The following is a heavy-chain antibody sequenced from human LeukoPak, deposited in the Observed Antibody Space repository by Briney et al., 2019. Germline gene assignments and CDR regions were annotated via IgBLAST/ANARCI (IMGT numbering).Heavy chain of an antibody. CDR3: ARDHCSSISCSYYYGMDV. D-gene: IGHD2-2*01. CDR2: ISDDGSNK. V-gene: IGHV3-30*03. CDR1: GLTFSSYG. Sequence: GGSLRLSCAASGLTFSSYGMHWVRQAPGKGLEWVAVISDDGSNKYYADSVKGRFTISRDNSKNTLYLQMNSLRPEDTAVYYCARDHCSSISCSYYYGMDVWGQGTTVTVSS. J-gene: IGHJ6*02.